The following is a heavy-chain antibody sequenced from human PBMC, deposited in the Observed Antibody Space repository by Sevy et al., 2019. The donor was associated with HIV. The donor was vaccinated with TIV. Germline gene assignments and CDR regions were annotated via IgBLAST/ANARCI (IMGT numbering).Heavy chain of an antibody. J-gene: IGHJ3*02. D-gene: IGHD3-16*02. CDR3: ARTFMITFGGVIGNDAFDI. CDR1: GFTFSSYA. CDR2: ISYDGSNK. V-gene: IGHV3-30-3*01. Sequence: GSLRLSCAASGFTFSSYAMHWVRQAPGKGLEWVAVISYDGSNKYYADSVKGRFTISRDNSKNTLYLQMNSLRAEDTAVYYCARTFMITFGGVIGNDAFDIWGQGTMVTVS.